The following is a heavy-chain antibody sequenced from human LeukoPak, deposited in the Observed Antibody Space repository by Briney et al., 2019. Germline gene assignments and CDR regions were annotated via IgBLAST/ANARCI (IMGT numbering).Heavy chain of an antibody. CDR2: IYYSGTT. J-gene: IGHJ4*02. V-gene: IGHV4-59*02. D-gene: IGHD3-22*01. Sequence: PSETLSLTCTVSGGSVSNYYWSWVRQHPGQGLEWLAYIYYSGTTSYNPSLKSRVTISVDTSRNQFSLKLSSVTAADTAVYYCARDRFGGYYDSSRRNYFDYWGQGTLVTVSS. CDR3: ARDRFGGYYDSSRRNYFDY. CDR1: GGSVSNYY.